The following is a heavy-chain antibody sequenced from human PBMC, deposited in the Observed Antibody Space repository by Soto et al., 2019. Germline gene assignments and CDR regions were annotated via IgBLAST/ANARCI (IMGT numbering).Heavy chain of an antibody. D-gene: IGHD3-10*01. Sequence: EVQLVESGGGLVKPGGSLRLSCAASGFTFSNAWMNWVRQAPGKGLEWVGRIKSKTDGGTTDYAAPVKGRFTSSRDDSNNTLHLQMNGLNAEATAVYDCPTDPSVWFGELLSLGYWGQGTLVTVSS. CDR2: IKSKTDGGTT. CDR3: PTDPSVWFGELLSLGY. J-gene: IGHJ4*02. V-gene: IGHV3-15*07. CDR1: GFTFSNAW.